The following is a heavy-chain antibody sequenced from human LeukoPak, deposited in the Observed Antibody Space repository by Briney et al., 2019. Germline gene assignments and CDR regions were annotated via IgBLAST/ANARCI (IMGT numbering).Heavy chain of an antibody. D-gene: IGHD1-7*01. CDR3: ARGDWNYGGSNWSDP. Sequence: SETLSLTCTVSGGSISSYYWSWIRQPPGKGLEWIGYRHYSGSFNYSPSLKSRAIISLDTSKNQFSLRLSSVTAADTAVYYCARGDWNYGGSNWSDPWGQGTLVTVSS. CDR2: RHYSGSF. J-gene: IGHJ5*02. CDR1: GGSISSYY. V-gene: IGHV4-59*01.